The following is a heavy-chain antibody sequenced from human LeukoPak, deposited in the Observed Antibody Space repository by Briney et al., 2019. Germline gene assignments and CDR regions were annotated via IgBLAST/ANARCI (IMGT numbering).Heavy chain of an antibody. CDR2: IQKGGSEK. CDR3: ARYLSGVTGYTYGRGIDY. Sequence: GGSLRLSCAASGFTFSSYAMSWVRQAPGKGLEWVANIQKGGSEKYYVDSVKGRFTISRDNAKTSLYLQMNSLRAEDTAVYYCARYLSGVTGYTYGRGIDYWGQGTLVTVSS. J-gene: IGHJ4*02. CDR1: GFTFSSYA. D-gene: IGHD5-18*01. V-gene: IGHV3-7*01.